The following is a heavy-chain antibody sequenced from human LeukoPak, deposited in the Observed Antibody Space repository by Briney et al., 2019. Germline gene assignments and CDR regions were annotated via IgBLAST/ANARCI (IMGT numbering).Heavy chain of an antibody. D-gene: IGHD2-21*02. CDR2: MSGSGDST. J-gene: IGHJ3*02. CDR1: GFTFSSYA. CDR3: ARHIVVVTAIPGVAFDI. Sequence: GGSLRLSCAASGFTFSSYAMSWVRQAPGKGLEWVSAMSGSGDSTYYADSVKGRFTISRDNSKNTLYLQMNSLRAEDTAVYYCARHIVVVTAIPGVAFDIWGQGTMVTVSS. V-gene: IGHV3-23*01.